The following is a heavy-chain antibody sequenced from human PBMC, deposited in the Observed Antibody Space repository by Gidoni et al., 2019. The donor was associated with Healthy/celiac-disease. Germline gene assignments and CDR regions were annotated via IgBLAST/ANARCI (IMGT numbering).Heavy chain of an antibody. D-gene: IGHD3-10*01. J-gene: IGHJ3*02. CDR1: GGSISSYY. Sequence: QVQLQESGTGLVTPSETLSLTCTVSGGSISSYYWSWIRQPAGKGLEWIGRIYTSGSTNYNPSLKSRVTMSVDTSKNQFSLKLSSVTAADTAVYYCARGGDGSIRGDAFDIWGQGTMVTVSS. CDR3: ARGGDGSIRGDAFDI. V-gene: IGHV4-4*07. CDR2: IYTSGST.